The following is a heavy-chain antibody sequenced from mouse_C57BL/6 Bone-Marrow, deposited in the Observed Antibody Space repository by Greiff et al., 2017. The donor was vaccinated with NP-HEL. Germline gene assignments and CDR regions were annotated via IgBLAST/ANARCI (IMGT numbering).Heavy chain of an antibody. Sequence: EVKVVESGGGLVKPFWSLQPSCAASLFTFIDYGIHWVRQAPEKGLEWVAYISSGMSTIYYGDPVKGRFTISRDNAKNTLFLQRTSLRSEDTAMYYCATYWYFDYWGQGTTLTVSS. V-gene: IGHV5-17*01. D-gene: IGHD2-10*01. CDR3: ATYWYFDY. J-gene: IGHJ2*01. CDR2: ISSGMSTI. CDR1: LFTFIDYG.